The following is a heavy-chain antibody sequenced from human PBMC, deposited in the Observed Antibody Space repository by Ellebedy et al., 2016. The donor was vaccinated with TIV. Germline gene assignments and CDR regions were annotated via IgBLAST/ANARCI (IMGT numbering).Heavy chain of an antibody. CDR1: GGSISSTTYY. Sequence: MPSETLSLTCTVSGGSISSTTYYWGWVRQPPGKGLEWIGTMYYSGATYYNPSLKSRVTISVETSKNQFSLKLNSVTAADTAVYYCVRLPPVGYSNDYYYFDYWGQGTLATVSS. J-gene: IGHJ4*02. CDR2: MYYSGAT. CDR3: VRLPPVGYSNDYYYFDY. D-gene: IGHD5-18*01. V-gene: IGHV4-39*01.